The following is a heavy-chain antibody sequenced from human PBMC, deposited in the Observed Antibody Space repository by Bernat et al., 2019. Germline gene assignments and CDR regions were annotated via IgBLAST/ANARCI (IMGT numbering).Heavy chain of an antibody. CDR1: GGSISSYY. CDR2: IYTSGST. Sequence: QVQLQESGPGLVKPSETLSLTCSVAGGSVSGGSISSYYWMRIRQPAGKGLEWIGRIYTSGSTNYSPSLKSLVTMSIDTFKNQFSLKLSSVTAADTAVYYCARGGDDFGSGSYSVDVWGQGTTVTVSS. J-gene: IGHJ6*02. CDR3: ARGGDDFGSGSYSVDV. D-gene: IGHD3-10*01. V-gene: IGHV4-4*07.